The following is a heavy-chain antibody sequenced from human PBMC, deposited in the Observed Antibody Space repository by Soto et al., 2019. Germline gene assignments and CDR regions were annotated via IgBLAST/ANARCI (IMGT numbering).Heavy chain of an antibody. CDR3: AKPGNLLRYFDWLSFDY. J-gene: IGHJ4*02. Sequence: PGGSLRLSCAASGFTFSSYAMSWVRQAPGKGLEWVSAISGSGGSTYYADSVKGRFTISRDNSKNTLYLQMNSLRAEDTAVYYWAKPGNLLRYFDWLSFDYWGQGTLVTVSS. D-gene: IGHD3-9*01. V-gene: IGHV3-23*01. CDR1: GFTFSSYA. CDR2: ISGSGGST.